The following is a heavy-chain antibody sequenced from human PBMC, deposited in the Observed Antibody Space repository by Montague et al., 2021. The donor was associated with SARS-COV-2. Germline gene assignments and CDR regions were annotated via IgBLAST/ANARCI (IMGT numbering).Heavy chain of an antibody. J-gene: IGHJ6*03. CDR3: AREKARITIFGAPRGYMDV. V-gene: IGHV3-48*03. CDR2: ISSSGSTI. D-gene: IGHD3-3*01. Sequence: YLRLSCAASGFTFSGYEMNWVRQAPGKGLEWVSYISSSGSTIYYADSVKGRFTISRDNAKNSLYLQMNSLRAEDTAVYYCAREKARITIFGAPRGYMDVWGKGTTVTVSS. CDR1: GFTFSGYE.